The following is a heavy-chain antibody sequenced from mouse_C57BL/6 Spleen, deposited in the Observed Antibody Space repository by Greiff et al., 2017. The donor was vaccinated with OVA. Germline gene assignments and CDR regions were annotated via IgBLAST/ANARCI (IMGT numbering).Heavy chain of an antibody. CDR3: ARWDSDWYFDV. J-gene: IGHJ1*03. V-gene: IGHV1-39*01. CDR1: GYSFTDYN. D-gene: IGHD3-3*01. Sequence: EVQLQESGPELVKPGASVKISCTASGYSFTDYNMHWVKQSNGKSLEWIGVIDPNYGTTSYNQKFKGKATLTGDQSSSTAYMQLNSLTSEDSAVYYCARWDSDWYFDVWGKGTTVTVSS. CDR2: IDPNYGTT.